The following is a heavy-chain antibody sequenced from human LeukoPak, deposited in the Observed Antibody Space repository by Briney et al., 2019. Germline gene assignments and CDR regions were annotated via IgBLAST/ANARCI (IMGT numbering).Heavy chain of an antibody. Sequence: ASVKVSCKASGCTFSSYAISWVRQAPGQGLEWMGGIIPIFGTANYAQKFQGRVTITTDESTSTAYMELSSLRSEDTAVYYCARGFTMVREYAFDIWGQGTMVTVSS. V-gene: IGHV1-69*05. CDR1: GCTFSSYA. D-gene: IGHD3-10*01. CDR3: ARGFTMVREYAFDI. J-gene: IGHJ3*02. CDR2: IIPIFGTA.